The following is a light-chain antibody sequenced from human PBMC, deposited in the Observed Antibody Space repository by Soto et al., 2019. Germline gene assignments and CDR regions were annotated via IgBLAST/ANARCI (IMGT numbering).Light chain of an antibody. Sequence: AIRMTQSPSSLSASTGDRVTITCRASQGISSYLAWYQQKPGKAPKLLIYAASTLQSGVPSRFSGSGSGTEFTLTISSLQSEDFAVYYCQQRSNWPPGRTFGQGTKVDIK. CDR2: AAS. CDR1: QGISSY. CDR3: QQRSNWPPGRT. J-gene: IGKJ1*01. V-gene: IGKV1-8*01.